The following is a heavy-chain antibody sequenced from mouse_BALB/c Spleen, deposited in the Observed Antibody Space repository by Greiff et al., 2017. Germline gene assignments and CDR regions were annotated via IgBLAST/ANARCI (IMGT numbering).Heavy chain of an antibody. J-gene: IGHJ3*01. CDR3: ARSHYGNYGCAY. D-gene: IGHD2-1*01. V-gene: IGHV14-3*02. CDR1: GFNIKDTY. Sequence: VQLQQSGAELVKPGASVKLSCTASGFNIKDTYMHWVKQRPEQGLEWIGRIDPANGNTKYDPKFQGKATITADTSSNTAYLQLSSLTSEDTAVYYCARSHYGNYGCAYWGQGTLVTVSA. CDR2: IDPANGNT.